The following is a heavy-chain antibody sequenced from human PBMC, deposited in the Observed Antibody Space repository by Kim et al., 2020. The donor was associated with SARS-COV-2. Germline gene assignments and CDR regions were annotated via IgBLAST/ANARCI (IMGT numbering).Heavy chain of an antibody. Sequence: SVKVSCKASGGTFSSYAISWVRQAPGQGLEWMGGIIPIFGTANYAQKFQGRVTITADKSTSTAYMELSSLRSEDTAVYYCAKTGSMITFGGVIADAFDIWGQGTMVTVSS. CDR2: IIPIFGTA. D-gene: IGHD3-16*02. CDR3: AKTGSMITFGGVIADAFDI. V-gene: IGHV1-69*06. J-gene: IGHJ3*02. CDR1: GGTFSSYA.